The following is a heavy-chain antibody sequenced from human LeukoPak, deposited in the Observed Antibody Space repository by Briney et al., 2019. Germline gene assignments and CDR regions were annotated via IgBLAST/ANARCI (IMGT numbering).Heavy chain of an antibody. J-gene: IGHJ4*02. CDR3: ARGEYAFWSGPTDY. CDR1: GYTFISYG. CDR2: ISAYNGNT. Sequence: GASVKVSCKASGYTFISYGISWVRQAPGQGLEWMGWISAYNGNTNYAQKLQGRVTMTTDTSTSTAYMELRSLSSDDTAVYYCARGEYAFWSGPTDYWGQGTLVTVSS. D-gene: IGHD3-3*01. V-gene: IGHV1-18*01.